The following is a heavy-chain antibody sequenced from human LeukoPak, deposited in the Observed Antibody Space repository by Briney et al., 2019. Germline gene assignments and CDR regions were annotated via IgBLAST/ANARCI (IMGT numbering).Heavy chain of an antibody. CDR1: GFTFSSYG. D-gene: IGHD3-16*02. CDR3: AKDGRLGELSPVRAIFDY. CDR2: IRYDGSNK. J-gene: IGHJ4*02. V-gene: IGHV3-30*02. Sequence: GGSLRLSCAASGFTFSSYGMHWVRQAPGKGLEWVAFIRYDGSNKYYADSVKGRFTISRDNSKNTLYLQMNSLRAEDTAVYYCAKDGRLGELSPVRAIFDYWGQGTLVTVSS.